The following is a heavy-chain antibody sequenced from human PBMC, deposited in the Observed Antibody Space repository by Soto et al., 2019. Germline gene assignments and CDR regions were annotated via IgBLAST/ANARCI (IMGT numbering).Heavy chain of an antibody. CDR2: ISTTSTYI. Sequence: EVQLVESGGGLVKPGGSPRLSCAASGFTFSSYTMNWVRQAPGKGLEWVSSISTTSTYIYYADSVKGRFTISRDNAKNSLYLQMNSLRAEDTAVYYCARVGSGNDNPFDYWGQGTLVTVSS. J-gene: IGHJ4*02. CDR1: GFTFSSYT. D-gene: IGHD5-12*01. V-gene: IGHV3-21*01. CDR3: ARVGSGNDNPFDY.